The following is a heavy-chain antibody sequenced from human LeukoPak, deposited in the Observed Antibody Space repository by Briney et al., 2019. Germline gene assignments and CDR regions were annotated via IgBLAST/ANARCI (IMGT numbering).Heavy chain of an antibody. CDR2: ISCYNGDT. CDR1: GYIFNKYG. Sequence: ASVKVSCKASGYIFNKYGVSWVRQAPGQGLEWLAWISCYNGDTNYAQKFQGRVTVTTDTSTSTAYMELRSLRSDDTAVYYCAREVAYYYYYMDVWGKGTTVTVSS. CDR3: AREVAYYYYYMDV. J-gene: IGHJ6*03. V-gene: IGHV1-18*01.